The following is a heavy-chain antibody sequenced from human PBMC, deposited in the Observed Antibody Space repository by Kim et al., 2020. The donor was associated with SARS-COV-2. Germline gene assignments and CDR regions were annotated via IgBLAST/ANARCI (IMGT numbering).Heavy chain of an antibody. V-gene: IGHV3-48*02. D-gene: IGHD2-2*02. CDR1: GFTFSSYS. CDR2: ISSSSSTI. CDR3: ARDYCSSTSCYTYYYYGMDV. J-gene: IGHJ6*02. Sequence: GGSLRLSCAASGFTFSSYSMNWVRQAPGKGLEWVSYISSSSSTIYYADSVKGRFTISRDNAKNSLYLQMNSLRDEDTAVYYCARDYCSSTSCYTYYYYGMDVWGQGTTVTVSS.